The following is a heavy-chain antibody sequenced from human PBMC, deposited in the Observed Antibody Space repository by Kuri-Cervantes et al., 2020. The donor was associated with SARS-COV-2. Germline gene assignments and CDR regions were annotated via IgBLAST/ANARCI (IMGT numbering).Heavy chain of an antibody. V-gene: IGHV3-23*01. CDR1: GFTFIGHA. CDR3: ARDLGVAPDF. J-gene: IGHJ4*02. CDR2: IKGGSGTT. Sequence: GESLKISCAASGFTFIGHAMSWVRQAPGKGLEWVSCIKGGSGTTYYAASVKGRFTVSRDNAKNTLYLLMSSLRVEDTAMYYCARDLGVAPDFWGQGTQVTVSS. D-gene: IGHD3-16*01.